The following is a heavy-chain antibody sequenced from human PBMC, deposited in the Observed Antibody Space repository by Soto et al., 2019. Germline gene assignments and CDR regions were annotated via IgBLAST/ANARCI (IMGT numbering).Heavy chain of an antibody. J-gene: IGHJ3*02. CDR2: ISYDGSKK. CDR3: AKAWFSGSIGDAFDI. CDR1: GFTFSSYG. D-gene: IGHD3-22*01. V-gene: IGHV3-30*18. Sequence: QVQLVESGGGVVQPGRSLRLSCAASGFTFSSYGMHWVRQAPGKGLEWVAVISYDGSKKYYADSVKGRFTISRDNSQNTLYLQMISLRAEDPAVYYCAKAWFSGSIGDAFDIWGQVTMVTFSS.